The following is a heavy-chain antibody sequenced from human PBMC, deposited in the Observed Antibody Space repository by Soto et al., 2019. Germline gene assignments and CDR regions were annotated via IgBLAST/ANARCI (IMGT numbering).Heavy chain of an antibody. CDR3: ARGWNDFPH. V-gene: IGHV1-69*01. J-gene: IGHJ1*01. CDR1: GGTFSNYV. Sequence: QVQLVQSGAEVKKPGSSVKVSCKAPGGTFSNYVITWVRQAPGQGLECMGGIIPISGTANYAQKFQGRVTITADEHTSTVYMELSSLRSEDTAVYYCARGWNDFPHWGQGTLVTVSS. D-gene: IGHD1-1*01. CDR2: IIPISGTA.